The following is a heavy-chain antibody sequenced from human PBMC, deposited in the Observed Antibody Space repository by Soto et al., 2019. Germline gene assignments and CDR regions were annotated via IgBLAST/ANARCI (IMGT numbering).Heavy chain of an antibody. CDR2: MNPNTGGS. J-gene: IGHJ4*02. V-gene: IGHV1-8*01. Sequence: QVQLVQSGAEVKKPGASVKVSCKASGYTFTSNDINWVRQASGQGLEWMGWMNPNTGGSGYAQDFQGRITMTRDTATSTAYMELTSLRSDDTAVYYCARGGPAAGYDLWGQGTLDTVSS. CDR3: ARGGPAAGYDL. D-gene: IGHD6-13*01. CDR1: GYTFTSND.